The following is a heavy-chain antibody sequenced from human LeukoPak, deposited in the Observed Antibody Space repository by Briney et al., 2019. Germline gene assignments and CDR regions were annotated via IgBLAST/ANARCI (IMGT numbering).Heavy chain of an antibody. CDR1: GGTFSSYA. Sequence: SVKVSCKASGGTFSSYAISWVRQAPGQGLEWMGGIIPIFGTANYAQKFQGRVTITADESTSTAYMELSSLRSEDTAVYYCARDLEGIAAAGTALSWGQGTLVTVSS. V-gene: IGHV1-69*13. CDR3: ARDLEGIAAAGTALS. J-gene: IGHJ4*02. CDR2: IIPIFGTA. D-gene: IGHD6-13*01.